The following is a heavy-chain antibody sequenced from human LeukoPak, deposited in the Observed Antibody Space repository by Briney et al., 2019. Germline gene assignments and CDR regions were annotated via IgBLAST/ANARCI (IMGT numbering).Heavy chain of an antibody. CDR1: GFTFSSYG. CDR3: ARASIVGATTIFLFYYYYMDV. CDR2: ISSNGGST. J-gene: IGHJ6*03. D-gene: IGHD1-26*01. V-gene: IGHV3-64*01. Sequence: GGSLRLSCAASGFTFSSYGMHWVRQAPGKGLEYVSAISSNGGSTYYANSVKGRFTISRDNSKNTLYLQMGSLRAEDMAVYYCARASIVGATTIFLFYYYYMDVWGKGTTVTISS.